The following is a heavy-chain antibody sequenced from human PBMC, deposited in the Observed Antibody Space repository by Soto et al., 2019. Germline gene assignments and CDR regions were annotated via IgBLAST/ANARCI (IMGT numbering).Heavy chain of an antibody. J-gene: IGHJ5*02. CDR2: IIPIFGTA. CDR3: ARLEGYDSSGYFEGS. V-gene: IGHV1-69*01. Sequence: QGLEWMGGIIPIFGTANYAQKFQGRVTITADESTSTAYMELSSLRSEDTAVYYCARLEGYDSSGYFEGSWGQGTLVTVSS. D-gene: IGHD3-22*01.